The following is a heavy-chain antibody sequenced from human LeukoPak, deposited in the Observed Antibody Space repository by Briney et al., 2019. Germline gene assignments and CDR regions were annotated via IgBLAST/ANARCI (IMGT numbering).Heavy chain of an antibody. Sequence: ASVKVSCKASGYTFTSYYMHWMRQAPGQGLEWMGIINPSGGSTSYAQKFQGRVTMTRDTSTSTVYMELSSLRSEDTAVYYCASGHQGFRGATGPFAYWGQGTLVTVSS. J-gene: IGHJ4*02. D-gene: IGHD3-10*01. CDR1: GYTFTSYY. V-gene: IGHV1-46*03. CDR2: INPSGGST. CDR3: ASGHQGFRGATGPFAY.